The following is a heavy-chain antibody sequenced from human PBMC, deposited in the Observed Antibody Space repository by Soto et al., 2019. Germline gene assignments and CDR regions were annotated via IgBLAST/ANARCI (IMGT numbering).Heavy chain of an antibody. Sequence: GESLKISCKTSGYSFLNYWIGWVRQMPGKGLEWMGIIYPGDSDARYSPSFQGQVTISADKSIGTAYLQWSSLKASDTAMYYCARHIVDTSMTASFNYWGQGTQVTVSS. CDR1: GYSFLNYW. V-gene: IGHV5-51*01. J-gene: IGHJ4*02. D-gene: IGHD5-18*01. CDR3: ARHIVDTSMTASFNY. CDR2: IYPGDSDA.